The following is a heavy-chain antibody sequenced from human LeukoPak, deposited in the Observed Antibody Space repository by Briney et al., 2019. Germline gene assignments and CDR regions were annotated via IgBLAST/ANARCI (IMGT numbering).Heavy chain of an antibody. Sequence: ASVKVSCKAAGYSFTTFHMNWGRQAPGQGPEWMGWVNPDNGNTGFAQKFQGRVTMTRDTSISTAYMELSRLRSDDTAVYYCARDNVVVVAATVWFDPWGQGTLVTVSS. CDR2: VNPDNGNT. D-gene: IGHD2-15*01. CDR1: GYSFTTFH. J-gene: IGHJ5*02. V-gene: IGHV1-2*02. CDR3: ARDNVVVVAATVWFDP.